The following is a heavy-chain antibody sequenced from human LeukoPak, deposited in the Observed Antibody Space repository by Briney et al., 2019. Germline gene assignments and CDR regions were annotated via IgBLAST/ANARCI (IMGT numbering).Heavy chain of an antibody. V-gene: IGHV3-48*03. Sequence: SMRLSCAVYRLTFSSYEMSCDSQAQGKLLGWVSYISSSGSTIYYADSVKGRFTISRDNAKNSLYLQMNSLRAEDTAVYYCAELGITMIGGVWGKGTTVTISS. CDR3: AELGITMIGGV. CDR2: ISSSGSTI. J-gene: IGHJ6*04. CDR1: RLTFSSYE. D-gene: IGHD3-10*02.